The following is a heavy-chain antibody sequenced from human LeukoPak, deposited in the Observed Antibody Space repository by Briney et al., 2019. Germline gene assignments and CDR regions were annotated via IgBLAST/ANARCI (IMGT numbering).Heavy chain of an antibody. CDR2: IRYDGNNE. J-gene: IGHJ4*02. CDR3: ANGGPMGYFDY. CDR1: GFTFSSYG. Sequence: GGSLRLSCAASGFTFSSYGMHWVRPAPGKGLEWVAFIRYDGNNEFYTDSVKGRFTISRDNSKNTLHLQMTSLRAEDMAVYYCANGGPMGYFDYWGQGTLVTVSS. D-gene: IGHD3-10*01. V-gene: IGHV3-30*02.